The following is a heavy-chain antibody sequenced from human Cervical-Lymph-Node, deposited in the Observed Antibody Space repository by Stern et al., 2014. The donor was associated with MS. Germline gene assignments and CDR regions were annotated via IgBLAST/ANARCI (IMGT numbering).Heavy chain of an antibody. J-gene: IGHJ4*02. Sequence: QVQLVQSGSELKKPGASVKVSCKASGSTFTNFPIHWVRQAPGQGLEWMGWIDTNTGRPTFAQGFTGRFVFSLDISVTTAYLQISSLETDDTAVYFCAREYRYRYMKKFDYWGQGTPVTVSS. CDR2: IDTNTGRP. CDR1: GSTFTNFP. V-gene: IGHV7-4-1*02. CDR3: AREYRYRYMKKFDY. D-gene: IGHD5-18*01.